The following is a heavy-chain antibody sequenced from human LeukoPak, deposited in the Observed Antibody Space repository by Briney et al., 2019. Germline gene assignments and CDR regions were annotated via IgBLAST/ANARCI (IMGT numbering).Heavy chain of an antibody. Sequence: ASVKVSCKASGYTFTGYYIHWVRQAPGQGLEWMGWINPNSGGTNYAQKFQGRVTMTRDTPISTAYMELSRLRSDDTAVYYCATYGDYFGSGSYSPYYYWGQGTLVTVSS. V-gene: IGHV1-2*02. D-gene: IGHD3-10*01. CDR3: ATYGDYFGSGSYSPYYY. CDR2: INPNSGGT. J-gene: IGHJ4*02. CDR1: GYTFTGYY.